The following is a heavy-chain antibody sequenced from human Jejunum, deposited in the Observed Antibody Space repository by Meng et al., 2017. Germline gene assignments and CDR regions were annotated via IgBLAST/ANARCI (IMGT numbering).Heavy chain of an antibody. J-gene: IGHJ1*01. V-gene: IGHV1-2*06. CDR1: GYSCTGYF. Sequence: QVQLVQSGAERRAPGAAVKVSWKASGYSCTGYFMHWVRRAPGQGFEWLGRINSNSGATDYAQNFNGRANTIRDTFITTAVMEMSSLTSDETAVYYGATNTYDSTNYCAYWGQGTLVTVSS. CDR3: ATNTYDSTNYCAY. CDR2: INSNSGAT. D-gene: IGHD3-16*01.